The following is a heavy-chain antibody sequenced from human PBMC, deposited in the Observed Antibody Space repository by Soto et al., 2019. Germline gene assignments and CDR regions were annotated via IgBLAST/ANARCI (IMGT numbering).Heavy chain of an antibody. Sequence: QVQLVQSGAEVKEPGASVRVSCKASGYTFSSYGFSWVRQAPGQGLEWVAWISANSGDTNSAQKFQGRVTLTTDTSTCTAYMDLRSLTSHDTAIYYCARDCRDSCGGPSCIYFAFLGQGTLVTVSS. J-gene: IGHJ4*02. CDR2: ISANSGDT. CDR1: GYTFSSYG. D-gene: IGHD2-21*01. CDR3: ARDCRDSCGGPSCIYFAF. V-gene: IGHV1-18*01.